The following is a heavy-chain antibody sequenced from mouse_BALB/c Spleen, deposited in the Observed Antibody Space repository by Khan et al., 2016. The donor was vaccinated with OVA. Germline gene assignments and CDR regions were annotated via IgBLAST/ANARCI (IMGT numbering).Heavy chain of an antibody. J-gene: IGHJ2*01. CDR3: ARLLSNFDY. CDR1: GYTLTSYW. Sequence: QVQLKESGAELVNPGASVNLSCKASGYTLTSYWMHWVKQRPGQGLEWIGEINPSNGRTNYNEKFKSKATLTVDKSSSTAYMQLSSPTSEDSAVXYCARLLSNFDYWGQGTTLTVSS. V-gene: IGHV1S81*02. CDR2: INPSNGRT. D-gene: IGHD2-1*01.